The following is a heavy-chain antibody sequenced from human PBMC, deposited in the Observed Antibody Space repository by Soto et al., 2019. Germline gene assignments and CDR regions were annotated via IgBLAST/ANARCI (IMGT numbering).Heavy chain of an antibody. CDR1: GFTSSGYL. CDR3: ARDYSNPRGRFDP. Sequence: LRLSCAASGFTSSGYLMTWVRQAPGKGLEWVANINQDGSEKYYVDSVKGRFTISRDNAKDSLYLQMNSLRAEDTAIYYCARDYSNPRGRFDPWGQGTLVTVSS. D-gene: IGHD4-4*01. J-gene: IGHJ5*02. V-gene: IGHV3-7*01. CDR2: INQDGSEK.